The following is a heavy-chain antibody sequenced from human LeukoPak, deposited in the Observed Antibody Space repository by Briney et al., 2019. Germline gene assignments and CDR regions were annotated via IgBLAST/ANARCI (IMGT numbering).Heavy chain of an antibody. CDR2: IYYSGST. D-gene: IGHD1-26*01. Sequence: SETLSLTCTVSGGSISSSIYYWGWIRQPPGKGLEWIGSIYYSGSTYYNPSLKSRVTISVDTSKNQFSLKLSSVTAADTAVYYCARRRSGSYYYYWGQGTLVTVSS. CDR3: ARRRSGSYYYY. V-gene: IGHV4-39*01. J-gene: IGHJ4*02. CDR1: GGSISSSIYY.